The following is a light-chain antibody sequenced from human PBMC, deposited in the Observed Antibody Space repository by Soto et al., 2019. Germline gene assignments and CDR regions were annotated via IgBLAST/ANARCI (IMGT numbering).Light chain of an antibody. CDR3: LSFDSSMSVV. V-gene: IGLV1-40*01. Sequence: QSVLTQPPSVSGAPGQRVTISCTGSSSNIGAGYDVHWYQQLPGRAPQLLIYVNTNRPSGVPDRFSGSKSGTSASLAITGLQAEDEADYYCLSFDSSMSVVFGGGTKLTVL. CDR2: VNT. J-gene: IGLJ2*01. CDR1: SSNIGAGYD.